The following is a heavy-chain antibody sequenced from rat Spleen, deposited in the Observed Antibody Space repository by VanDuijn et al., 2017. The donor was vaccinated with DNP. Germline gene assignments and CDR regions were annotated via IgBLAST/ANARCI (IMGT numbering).Heavy chain of an antibody. V-gene: IGHV10-4*01. CDR1: GFDFNTYA. CDR2: ITIKTHNYVT. D-gene: IGHD1-4*01. J-gene: IGHJ2*01. CDR3: SRVTPFDY. Sequence: EVQLVESGGGLVQPKGSLKLSCAASGFDFNTYAMSWIRQAPRKGLDWVASITIKTHNYVTLYADSVKERFTISRDDSQSMVYLQMNNLKTEDTALYYCSRVTPFDYWGQGVMVTVSS.